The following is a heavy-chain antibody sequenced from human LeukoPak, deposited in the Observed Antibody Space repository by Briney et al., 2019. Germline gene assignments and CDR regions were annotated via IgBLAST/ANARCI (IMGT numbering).Heavy chain of an antibody. Sequence: GGSLRLSCAASGFTFDDYGMSWVRQAPGKGLEWVSGINWSGGSTGYADSVKGRLTISRDNAKNSLYLQMNSLRAEDTAVYYCARGRGTVTTGYYYYMDVWGKGTAVTVSS. CDR3: ARGRGTVTTGYYYYMDV. CDR2: INWSGGST. J-gene: IGHJ6*03. CDR1: GFTFDDYG. D-gene: IGHD4-17*01. V-gene: IGHV3-20*04.